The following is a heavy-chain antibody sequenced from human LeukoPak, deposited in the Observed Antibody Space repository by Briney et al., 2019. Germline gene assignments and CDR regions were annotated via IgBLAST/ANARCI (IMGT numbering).Heavy chain of an antibody. V-gene: IGHV3-53*01. D-gene: IGHD3-10*01. J-gene: IGHJ4*02. Sequence: GGSLRLSCAASGFTVSSNYMSWVRQAPGKGLEWVSVIYSGGSTYYADSVKGRFTISRDNSKNTLYLQMNSLRAEDTAVYYCAKSIEMVRGVIIPDYWGQGTLVTVSS. CDR1: GFTVSSNY. CDR3: AKSIEMVRGVIIPDY. CDR2: IYSGGST.